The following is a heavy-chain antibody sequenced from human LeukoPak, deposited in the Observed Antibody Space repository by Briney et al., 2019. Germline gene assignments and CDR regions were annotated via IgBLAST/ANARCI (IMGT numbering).Heavy chain of an antibody. V-gene: IGHV4-39*01. CDR2: IYYSGST. D-gene: IGHD3-3*01. CDR1: GGSISSSSYY. Sequence: PSETLSLTCTVSGGSISSSSYYWGWIRQPPGKGLEWIGSIYYSGSTYYNPSIKSRVTISVDTSKNQFSLKLSSVTAADTAVYFCASGRYWFDPWGRGTLVTVSS. CDR3: ASGRYWFDP. J-gene: IGHJ5*02.